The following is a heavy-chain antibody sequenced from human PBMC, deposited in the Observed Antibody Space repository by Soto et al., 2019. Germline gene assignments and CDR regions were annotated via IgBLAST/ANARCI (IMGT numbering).Heavy chain of an antibody. J-gene: IGHJ4*02. Sequence: QVQLVQSGAEVKKPGASVKVSCKASGYTFTSYGISWVRQAPGQGVEWMGWISAYNANTNCAERVQGTATMTTATSTRTAYMERRSSRSHETAVYYCARHGTWRDYRNYGRARGQGTLVTVSS. D-gene: IGHD4-4*01. V-gene: IGHV1-18*01. CDR3: ARHGTWRDYRNYGRA. CDR2: ISAYNANT. CDR1: GYTFTSYG.